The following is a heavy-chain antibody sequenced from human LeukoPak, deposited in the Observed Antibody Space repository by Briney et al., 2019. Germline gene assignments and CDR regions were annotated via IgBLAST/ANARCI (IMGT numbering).Heavy chain of an antibody. CDR1: GFTFSSYG. J-gene: IGHJ4*02. Sequence: GGSLRLSCAASGFTFSSYGMHWVRQARGKGLDWVAFTSYDGTKNYYADSVKGRFTISRDNSKNTLFLQMNSLRPEDTAVYYCARLGEDSYGYQTDFDYWGQGTLVTVSS. CDR2: TSYDGTKN. D-gene: IGHD5-18*01. V-gene: IGHV3-30*03. CDR3: ARLGEDSYGYQTDFDY.